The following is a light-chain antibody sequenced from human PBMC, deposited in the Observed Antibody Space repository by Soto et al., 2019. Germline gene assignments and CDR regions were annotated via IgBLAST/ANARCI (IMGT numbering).Light chain of an antibody. CDR2: RSD. V-gene: IGLV1-44*01. CDR1: SSNIGSNH. CDR3: AAWDDSRYGVV. J-gene: IGLJ2*01. Sequence: QSALTQSPSASGTPGQRVIIACSGSSSNIGSNHVNWYRHLPGAAPKLLIFRSDQRPSGVPDRFSGSKSGTTASLAISGLQSGDEADYYCAAWDDSRYGVVFGGGIKVTVL.